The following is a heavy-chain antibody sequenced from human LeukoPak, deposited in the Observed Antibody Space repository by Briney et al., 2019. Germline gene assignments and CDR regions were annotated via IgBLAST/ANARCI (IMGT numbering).Heavy chain of an antibody. CDR2: VYSGGRT. CDR3: ARDKSGDYSMDY. V-gene: IGHV3-53*05. Sequence: GGSLRLSCAASGFTVSSNYMSWVRQAPGKGLEWDSVVYSGGRTYYADSVKGRFTISRDNSKNALYLQMNSLRAEDTAVYYCARDKSGDYSMDYWGQGTLVTVSS. CDR1: GFTVSSNY. D-gene: IGHD4-17*01. J-gene: IGHJ4*02.